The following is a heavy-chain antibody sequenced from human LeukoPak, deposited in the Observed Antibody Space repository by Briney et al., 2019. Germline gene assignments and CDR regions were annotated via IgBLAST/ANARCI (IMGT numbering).Heavy chain of an antibody. CDR1: GFTFSGYW. CDR2: IYPDGSQK. V-gene: IGHV3-7*03. Sequence: GGSLRLSCAASGFTFSGYWMTWARQAPGKGPEWVANIYPDGSQKYYVDSVKGRFTISRDNAKNSLYLQMNSLRVEETAVYYCAREGGNYGKDVWGRGTTVIVSS. J-gene: IGHJ6*02. D-gene: IGHD1-26*01. CDR3: AREGGNYGKDV.